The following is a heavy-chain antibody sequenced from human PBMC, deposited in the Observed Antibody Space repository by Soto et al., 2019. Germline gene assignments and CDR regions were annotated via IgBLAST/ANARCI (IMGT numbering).Heavy chain of an antibody. CDR3: ARGPHSSGWYYGWFDP. D-gene: IGHD6-19*01. J-gene: IGHJ5*02. Sequence: SQTLSLPCAISGDSVSSNSAAWNWIRQSPSRGLEWLGRTYYRSKWYNDYAVSVKSRITINPDTSKNQFSLQLNSVTPEDTAVYYCARGPHSSGWYYGWFDPWGQGTLVTVSS. V-gene: IGHV6-1*01. CDR1: GDSVSSNSAA. CDR2: TYYRSKWYN.